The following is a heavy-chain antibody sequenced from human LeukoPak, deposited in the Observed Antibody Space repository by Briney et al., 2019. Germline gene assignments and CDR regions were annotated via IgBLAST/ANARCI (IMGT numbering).Heavy chain of an antibody. V-gene: IGHV3-21*01. D-gene: IGHD6-13*01. CDR1: GFTFSSYS. J-gene: IGHJ6*03. CDR3: ARAAIAAARIYYYMDV. Sequence: GGSLRLSCADSGFTFSSYSMNWVRQAPGKGLEWVSFISTSSSYIHNADSVKGRFTISRDNAENSLYLQMNSLRAEDTAVYYCARAAIAAARIYYYMDVWGKGTTVTVSS. CDR2: ISTSSSYI.